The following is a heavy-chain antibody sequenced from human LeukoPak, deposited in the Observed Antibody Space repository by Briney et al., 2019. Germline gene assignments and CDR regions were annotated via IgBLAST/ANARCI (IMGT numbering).Heavy chain of an antibody. D-gene: IGHD3-9*01. V-gene: IGHV4-59*08. CDR3: ARFRLRSYDWLPFDYYMDV. Sequence: SETLSLTCTVSGGSISSSYWSLIRQPPGKGLEWIGYIYYSGSTNYNPSLKSRVTISVDTSRNQFSLKLSSVTAADTAVYYCARFRLRSYDWLPFDYYMDVWGKGTTVTVSS. CDR2: IYYSGST. J-gene: IGHJ6*03. CDR1: GGSISSSY.